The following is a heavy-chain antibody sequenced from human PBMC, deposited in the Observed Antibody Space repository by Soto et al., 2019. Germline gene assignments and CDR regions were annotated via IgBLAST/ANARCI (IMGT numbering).Heavy chain of an antibody. CDR3: ARGGGGGFGGSLSRNFDS. D-gene: IGHD3-16*01. CDR1: RFSISPYA. J-gene: IGHJ4*02. V-gene: IGHV3-30*04. CDR2: ISYDGDSE. Sequence: QVQMVESGGGVFQPGRSLRLSCAASRFSISPYAMHWVRQAPGKGLEWVAFISYDGDSESYSNSVRGRFTISRDNSKKTVFLQMNRLRDADTGIYFCARGGGGGFGGSLSRNFDSWGQGTLVTVSS.